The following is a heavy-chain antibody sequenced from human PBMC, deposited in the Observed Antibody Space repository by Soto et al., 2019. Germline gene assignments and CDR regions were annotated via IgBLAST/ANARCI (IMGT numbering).Heavy chain of an antibody. V-gene: IGHV4-59*08. J-gene: IGHJ3*02. CDR1: GGSISSYY. CDR2: IYYSGST. Sequence: QVQLQESGPGLVKPSETLSLTCTVSGGSISSYYWSWIRQPPGKGLEWIGYIYYSGSTNYNPSLTSRVTISVDTSKNPFSLKLSSVTAADTAVYYCARLEPYYYGSGSPPGAFDIWGQGTMVTVSS. CDR3: ARLEPYYYGSGSPPGAFDI. D-gene: IGHD3-10*01.